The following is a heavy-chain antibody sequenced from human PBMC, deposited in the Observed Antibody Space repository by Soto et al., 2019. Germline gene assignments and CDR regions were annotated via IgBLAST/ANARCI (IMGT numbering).Heavy chain of an antibody. CDR2: ISYDGSNT. D-gene: IGHD1-1*01. Sequence: GGSLRLSCVASGFTFSSYGMHWVRQAPGKGLEWVAIISYDGSNTYYADSVKGRFTISRDNSKNTLYLQMNSLRAEDTSVYYCAKDPTLLGTLDYWGQGTLVTVSS. V-gene: IGHV3-30*18. CDR3: AKDPTLLGTLDY. J-gene: IGHJ4*02. CDR1: GFTFSSYG.